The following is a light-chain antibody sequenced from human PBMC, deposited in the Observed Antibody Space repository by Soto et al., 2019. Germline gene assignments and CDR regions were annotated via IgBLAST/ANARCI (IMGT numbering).Light chain of an antibody. CDR1: QSVSSY. CDR2: GAS. J-gene: IGKJ1*01. Sequence: EIVMTQSPATLSVSPGERATLSCRASQSVSSYLAWYQQKPGQAPRLLIYGASTRAPGTPDRFSGSGSGTEFTLTISRLHSEDFAVYYCQQYNNWPPCTFGQGTKVEIK. V-gene: IGKV3-15*01. CDR3: QQYNNWPPCT.